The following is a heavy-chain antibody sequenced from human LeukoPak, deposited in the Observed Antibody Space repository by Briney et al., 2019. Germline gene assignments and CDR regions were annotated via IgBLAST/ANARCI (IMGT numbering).Heavy chain of an antibody. Sequence: PSETLSLTCSVSGGSIRSSSYYWGWIRQPPGKGLEWIGTIFYSGTTYYNPSLKSRVTMSVDTSKNQFSLRLSSVTAADTALYYCARSLHISAPFDVWGQGTLVTVSS. CDR3: ARSLHISAPFDV. V-gene: IGHV4-39*01. CDR2: IFYSGTT. D-gene: IGHD2-21*01. CDR1: GGSIRSSSYY. J-gene: IGHJ4*02.